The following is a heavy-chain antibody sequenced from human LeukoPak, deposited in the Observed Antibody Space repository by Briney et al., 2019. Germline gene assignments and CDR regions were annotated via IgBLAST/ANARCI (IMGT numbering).Heavy chain of an antibody. Sequence: SETLSLTCTVSGGSISSYYWSWIRQPPGKGLEWIGYIYYSGSTNYNPSLKSRVTISVDTSKNQFSLKLSSVTAADTAVYYCARGWRGAPDYWGQGTLVTVSS. CDR3: ARGWRGAPDY. CDR2: IYYSGST. J-gene: IGHJ4*02. V-gene: IGHV4-59*01. D-gene: IGHD1-26*01. CDR1: GGSISSYY.